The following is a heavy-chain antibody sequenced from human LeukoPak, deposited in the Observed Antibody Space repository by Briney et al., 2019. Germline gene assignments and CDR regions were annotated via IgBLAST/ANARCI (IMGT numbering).Heavy chain of an antibody. Sequence: ASVTVSFKTSGYTFTTYNVNWVRQAPGQGPEWMGWISVDDGNTNYAQKFQGRVTMTTDTSTSTTYMELRSLRSEDRAVYYCARVQSSSWGYAFDIWGQGTMVTVSS. V-gene: IGHV1-18*01. J-gene: IGHJ3*02. CDR1: GYTFTTYN. D-gene: IGHD6-13*01. CDR3: ARVQSSSWGYAFDI. CDR2: ISVDDGNT.